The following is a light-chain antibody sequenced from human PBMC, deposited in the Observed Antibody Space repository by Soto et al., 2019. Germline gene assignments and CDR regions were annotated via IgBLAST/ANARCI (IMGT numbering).Light chain of an antibody. CDR2: AAS. CDR3: QQTYSTPRT. CDR1: QSISSY. J-gene: IGKJ1*01. V-gene: IGKV1-39*01. Sequence: DIQMTQSPSSLSASVGDRVTITCRASQSISSYLNWYQQKPGKAPDLLIYAASSLQSGVPSRFSGSGSGTDFTLTISSLRPEDFATYYCQQTYSTPRTFG.